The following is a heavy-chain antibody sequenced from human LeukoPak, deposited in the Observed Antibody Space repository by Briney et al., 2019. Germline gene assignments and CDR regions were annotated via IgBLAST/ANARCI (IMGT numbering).Heavy chain of an antibody. CDR2: ISAYNGNT. CDR1: GYTFTSYG. J-gene: IGHJ5*02. D-gene: IGHD4-17*01. CDR3: ARDPERFGYGDYEWFDP. V-gene: IGHV1-18*01. Sequence: ASVKVSCKASGYTFTSYGISWVRQAPGQGLEWMGWISAYNGNTNYAQKLQGRVTMTTDTSTSTAYMEPRSLRSDDTAVYYCARDPERFGYGDYEWFDPWGQGTLVTVSS.